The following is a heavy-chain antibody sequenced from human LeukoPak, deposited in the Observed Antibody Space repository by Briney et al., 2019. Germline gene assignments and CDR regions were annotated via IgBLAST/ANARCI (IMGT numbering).Heavy chain of an antibody. V-gene: IGHV1-18*01. CDR2: ISTYNGNT. CDR3: ARGGPLGVVTHHFDF. Sequence: ASVKVSCKASGYTFTSYGISWVRQAPGQRLEWMGWISTYNGNTNYAQKLQGRVTMTTDTSTSTAYMELRSLRSDDTAVYYCARGGPLGVVTHHFDFWGQGTLVTVSS. CDR1: GYTFTSYG. J-gene: IGHJ4*02. D-gene: IGHD3-3*01.